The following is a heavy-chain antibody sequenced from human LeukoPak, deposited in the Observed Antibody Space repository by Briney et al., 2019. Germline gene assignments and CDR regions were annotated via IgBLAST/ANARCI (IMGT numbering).Heavy chain of an antibody. V-gene: IGHV4-34*01. CDR2: IDHSGST. D-gene: IGHD1-1*01. J-gene: IGHJ3*02. CDR1: GGSFSGYY. Sequence: SETLSLTCAVYGGSFSGYYWTWIRQSPGKGLEWIGEIDHSGSTNFNPSLKSRVTISIDTSKNQFSLKLSSVTAADTAVYYCARVWYNSGSAFDIWGQGTMVTVSS. CDR3: ARVWYNSGSAFDI.